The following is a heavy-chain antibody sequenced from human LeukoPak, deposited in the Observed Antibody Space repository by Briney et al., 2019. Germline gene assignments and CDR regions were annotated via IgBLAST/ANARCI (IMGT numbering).Heavy chain of an antibody. Sequence: SETLSLTCTVSGGSFTSYYWSWIRQPTGKGREWISYIYYTGTTNYNPSLKSRVTISLATAKNQFSLSMNSLTASDTAVYYCARQRDRDSSWLPSFVFWGQGKVVTVSS. D-gene: IGHD6-13*01. J-gene: IGHJ4*02. CDR1: GGSFTSYY. CDR3: ARQRDRDSSWLPSFVF. CDR2: IYYTGTT. V-gene: IGHV4-59*08.